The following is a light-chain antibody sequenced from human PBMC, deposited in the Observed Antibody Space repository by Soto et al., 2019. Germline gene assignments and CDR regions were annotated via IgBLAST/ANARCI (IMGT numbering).Light chain of an antibody. CDR1: QSLPFSNGHNY. Sequence: DIVMTPSPLSLAVIPGEPASISCRSRQSLPFSNGHNYMVWYLQKPGQSPQLLLSLGSHRASGVPDRFSGSGSGTDFTLKISRVEAEDFGVYYCMQALQTPLTFGGGTKVEIK. CDR2: LGS. V-gene: IGKV2-28*01. CDR3: MQALQTPLT. J-gene: IGKJ4*01.